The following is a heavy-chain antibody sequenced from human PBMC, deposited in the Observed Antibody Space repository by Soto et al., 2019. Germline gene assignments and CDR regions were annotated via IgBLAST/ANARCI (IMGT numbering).Heavy chain of an antibody. CDR3: ARFPRGYSYGHFHY. D-gene: IGHD5-18*01. Sequence: SETLSLTCTVSGGSISSYYWSWIRQPPGKGLEWIGYIYYSGSTNYNPSLKSRVTISVDTSKNQFSLKLSSATAADTAVYYCARFPRGYSYGHFHYWGQGTLVTVSS. V-gene: IGHV4-59*01. J-gene: IGHJ4*02. CDR1: GGSISSYY. CDR2: IYYSGST.